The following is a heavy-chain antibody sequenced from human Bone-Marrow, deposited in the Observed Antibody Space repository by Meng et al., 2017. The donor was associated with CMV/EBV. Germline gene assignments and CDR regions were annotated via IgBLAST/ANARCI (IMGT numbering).Heavy chain of an antibody. V-gene: IGHV1-2*02. J-gene: IGHJ4*02. CDR1: GYTFTGYY. Sequence: ASVKVSCKASGYTFTGYYIHWVRQAPGQGLEWMGWLNPNSGGTYYAQKFQGRVTMTRDTSISTAYMELSRLRSDDTAVYYCARYPRNIAVDPRFDYWGQGTLVTVSS. CDR2: LNPNSGGT. D-gene: IGHD6-19*01. CDR3: ARYPRNIAVDPRFDY.